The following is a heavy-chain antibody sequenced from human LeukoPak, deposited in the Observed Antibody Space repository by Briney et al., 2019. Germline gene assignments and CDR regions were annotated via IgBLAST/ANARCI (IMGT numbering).Heavy chain of an antibody. V-gene: IGHV4-4*07. CDR3: AREGGGPRWLDP. CDR1: GDSTRNSY. Sequence: SETLSLTCTVSGDSTRNSYWSWIRQPAGKGLGWIGRINTRGNSNYNPCLGSRVTMSVDTSKNQFSLNLSSVTAADTAVYYCAREGGGPRWLDPWGQGPLVTVSS. CDR2: INTRGNS. J-gene: IGHJ5*02. D-gene: IGHD6-25*01.